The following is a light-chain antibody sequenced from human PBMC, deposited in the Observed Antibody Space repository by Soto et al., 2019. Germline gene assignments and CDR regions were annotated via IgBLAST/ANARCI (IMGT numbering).Light chain of an antibody. V-gene: IGKV1-5*01. CDR3: QQYHSYWT. Sequence: DIQMTQSPSTLSASVGDRVIITCRASESISNWLAWYQQKPGKAPKLLIYDASSLESGVPQRFSGSGSGTEFTLTISSLQTDDFSTYYCQQYHSYWTFGQGTRLEI. J-gene: IGKJ5*01. CDR2: DAS. CDR1: ESISNW.